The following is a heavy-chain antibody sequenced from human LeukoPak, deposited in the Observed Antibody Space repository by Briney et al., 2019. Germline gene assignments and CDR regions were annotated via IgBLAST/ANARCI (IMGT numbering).Heavy chain of an antibody. V-gene: IGHV4-34*01. CDR3: ARGTRIIRPGVLLTKYYFDY. J-gene: IGHJ4*02. CDR2: INHSGST. Sequence: PSETLFLTCAVYAGSFSGYYWSWIRQPPGKGLEWIGEINHSGSTNYNPSVKSRVTISVDTSKNQFSLRLSSVTAADTAVYYCARGTRIIRPGVLLTKYYFDYWGQGTLVTVSS. CDR1: AGSFSGYY. D-gene: IGHD1-14*01.